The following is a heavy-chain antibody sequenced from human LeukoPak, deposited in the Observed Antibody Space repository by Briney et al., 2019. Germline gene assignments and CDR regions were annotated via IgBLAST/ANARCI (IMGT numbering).Heavy chain of an antibody. CDR2: IYYSGST. D-gene: IGHD5-24*01. CDR1: GGSISSYY. CDR3: ARNIRDGYNGVFDY. V-gene: IGHV4-59*06. Sequence: SSETLSLTCTVSGGSISSYYWSWIRQHPGKGLEWIGYIYYSGSTYYNPSLKSRVTISVDTSKNQFSLKLSSVTAADTAVYYCARNIRDGYNGVFDYWGQGTLVTVSS. J-gene: IGHJ4*02.